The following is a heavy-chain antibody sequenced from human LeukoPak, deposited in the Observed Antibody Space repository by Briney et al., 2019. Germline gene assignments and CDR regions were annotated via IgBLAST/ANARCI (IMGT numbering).Heavy chain of an antibody. CDR2: IIPIFGTA. D-gene: IGHD6-19*01. CDR3: ARVAAVSGNTGYFDY. V-gene: IGHV1-69*13. J-gene: IGHJ4*02. CDR1: GGTFSSYA. Sequence: SVKVSCKASGGTFSSYAISWVRQAPGQGLEWMGGIIPIFGTANYAQKFQGRVTITADESTSTAYMELSSLRSEDTAVYYCARVAAVSGNTGYFDYWGQGTLVTVSS.